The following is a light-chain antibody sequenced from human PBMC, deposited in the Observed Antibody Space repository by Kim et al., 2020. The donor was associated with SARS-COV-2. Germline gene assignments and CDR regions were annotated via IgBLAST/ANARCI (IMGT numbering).Light chain of an antibody. CDR1: SSDVGGYND. CDR3: SSYTASVIRV. J-gene: IGLJ3*02. V-gene: IGLV2-14*04. CDR2: DVT. Sequence: GQSLTISSAGTSSDVGGYNDDSWYQQHPGKAPKLMIYDVTNRPSGVSNRFSGSKSGNTASLTISGLQAEDEADYCCSSYTASVIRVFGGGTQLTVL.